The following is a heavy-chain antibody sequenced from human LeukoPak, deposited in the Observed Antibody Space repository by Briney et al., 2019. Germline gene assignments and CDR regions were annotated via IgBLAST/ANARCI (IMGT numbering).Heavy chain of an antibody. Sequence: SVKVSCKASGDTFGSYAINWLRQAPGQGLEWMGRIIPMFATPNYAQKFQGRVTITTDESTSTAYMELSSLRSEDTAVYYCATEKGGYRYYFDYWGQGTLVTVSS. CDR1: GDTFGSYA. CDR3: ATEKGGYRYYFDY. D-gene: IGHD6-25*01. J-gene: IGHJ4*02. CDR2: IIPMFATP. V-gene: IGHV1-69*05.